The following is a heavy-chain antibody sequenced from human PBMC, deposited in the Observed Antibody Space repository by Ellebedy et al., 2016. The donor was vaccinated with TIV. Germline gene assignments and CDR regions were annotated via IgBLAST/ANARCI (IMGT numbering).Heavy chain of an antibody. CDR2: ISSYGSST. V-gene: IGHV3-74*01. CDR1: GFAFSSNW. D-gene: IGHD3-9*01. CDR3: ARWDFDSFNAFDI. J-gene: IGHJ3*02. Sequence: PGGSLRLSCGASGFAFSSNWMYWVRPVPGKGLVWVSRISSYGSSTRYADSVKGRFTISRDNAKNTLYLEMNSLRAEDTAVYYCARWDFDSFNAFDIWGQGTMVTVSS.